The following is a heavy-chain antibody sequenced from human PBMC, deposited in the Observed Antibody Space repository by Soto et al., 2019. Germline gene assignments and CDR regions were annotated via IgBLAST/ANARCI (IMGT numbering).Heavy chain of an antibody. CDR1: GFTFSSYW. CDR3: ARAPPYNWNDNYYYGMDV. D-gene: IGHD1-20*01. V-gene: IGHV3-74*01. CDR2: INSDGSST. J-gene: IGHJ6*02. Sequence: GGSLRLSCAASGFTFSSYWMHWVRQAPGKGLVWVSRINSDGSSTSYADSVKGRFTISRDNAKNTLYLQMNSLRAEDTAVYYCARAPPYNWNDNYYYGMDVWGQGTTVTVSS.